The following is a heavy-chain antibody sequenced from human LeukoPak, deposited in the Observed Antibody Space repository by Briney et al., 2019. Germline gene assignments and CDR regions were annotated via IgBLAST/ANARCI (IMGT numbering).Heavy chain of an antibody. J-gene: IGHJ4*02. CDR2: INPNSGGT. V-gene: IGHV1-2*02. Sequence: ASVKVSCKASGYTFTGYYMHWVRQAPGQGLEWMGWINPNSGGTSYAQKFQGRVTMTRDASISTAYMELSRLRSDDTAVYYCARDSGRAYYFDYWGQGTLVTVSS. D-gene: IGHD3-10*01. CDR3: ARDSGRAYYFDY. CDR1: GYTFTGYY.